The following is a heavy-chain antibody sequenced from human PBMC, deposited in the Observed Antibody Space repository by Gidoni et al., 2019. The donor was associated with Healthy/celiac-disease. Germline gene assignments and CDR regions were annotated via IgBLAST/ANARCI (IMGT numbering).Heavy chain of an antibody. CDR3: AGDRSKIFGGEGGGYYYGMDV. Sequence: QVQLVQSGAEVKKPGASVKVSCKASGYTFTSYGISWVRKAPGQGLGWMGWISAYNGNTNYAQKLQGRVPMTTDTSTSTAYMGLRGLGSDDTAGYYCAGDRSKIFGGEGGGYYYGMDVWGQGTTVTVSS. V-gene: IGHV1-18*01. CDR2: ISAYNGNT. CDR1: GYTFTSYG. J-gene: IGHJ6*02. D-gene: IGHD3-3*01.